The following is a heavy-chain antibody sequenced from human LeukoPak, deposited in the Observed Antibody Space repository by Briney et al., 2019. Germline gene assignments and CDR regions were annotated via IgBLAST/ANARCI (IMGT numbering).Heavy chain of an antibody. CDR1: EFTFSNYW. V-gene: IGHV3-7*01. J-gene: IGHJ4*02. Sequence: GGSLRLSCEASEFTFSNYWMSWVRQAPGKGLEWVANVKQDGSEKYYVDSVKGRFTISRGNAKNSLYLQMNSLRAEDTAVYYCARVESSAIDYWGQGTLVTVSS. CDR3: ARVESSAIDY. D-gene: IGHD6-25*01. CDR2: VKQDGSEK.